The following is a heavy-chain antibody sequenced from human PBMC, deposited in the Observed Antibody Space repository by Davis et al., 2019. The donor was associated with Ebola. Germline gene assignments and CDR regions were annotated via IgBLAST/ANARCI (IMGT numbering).Heavy chain of an antibody. CDR2: ISGSGYTK. V-gene: IGHV3-23*01. Sequence: GGSLRLSCEASAFTFSSYGMSWVRQAPGKGLEWVSSISGSGYTKQYADSVKGRFTISSDNSKNTLYLQMNSLRAEDTAIYYCARGAYGDYIVKAFDIWGQGTKVTVSS. J-gene: IGHJ3*02. CDR1: AFTFSSYG. CDR3: ARGAYGDYIVKAFDI. D-gene: IGHD4-17*01.